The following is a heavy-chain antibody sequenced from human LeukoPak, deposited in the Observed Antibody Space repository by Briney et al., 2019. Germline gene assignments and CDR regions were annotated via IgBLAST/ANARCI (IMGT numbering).Heavy chain of an antibody. J-gene: IGHJ4*02. V-gene: IGHV6-1*01. CDR2: TYYRSKWYH. Sequence: SQTLSLTCVISGDSVSSNSAGWNWIRQSPSRGLEWLGRTYYRSKWYHHYAVSMKSRITVNPDTSKNQFSLQLNSVTPEDTAVYYCARTSDLGPDYWGQGTLVTVSS. CDR1: GDSVSSNSAG. D-gene: IGHD1-26*01. CDR3: ARTSDLGPDY.